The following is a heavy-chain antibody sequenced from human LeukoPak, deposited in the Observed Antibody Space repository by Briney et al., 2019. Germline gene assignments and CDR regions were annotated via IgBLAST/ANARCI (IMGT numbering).Heavy chain of an antibody. CDR2: IWYDGTNK. V-gene: IGHV3-33*01. Sequence: PGRSLRLSCAASGFSFTSYGMHWVRQAPGKGLEWVAVIWYDGTNKYYADSVKGRFTISRDTSINMLYLQMNSLRAEDTAVYYCARVSESGNSDYWGQGTLVTVSS. CDR1: GFSFTSYG. CDR3: ARVSESGNSDY. J-gene: IGHJ4*02. D-gene: IGHD4-23*01.